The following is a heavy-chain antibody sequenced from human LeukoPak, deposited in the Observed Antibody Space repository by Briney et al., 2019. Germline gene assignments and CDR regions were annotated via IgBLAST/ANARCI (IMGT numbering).Heavy chain of an antibody. CDR3: ARLLRDPDYYDSSGYYPAPGWFDP. CDR1: GGSISSSNW. Sequence: SGTLSLTCAVSGGSISSSNWWSWVRQPPGKGLEWIGEIYHSGSTNYNPSLKSRVTISVDKSKNQFSLKLSSVTAADTAVYYCARLLRDPDYYDSSGYYPAPGWFDPWGQGTLVTVSS. J-gene: IGHJ5*02. CDR2: IYHSGST. D-gene: IGHD3-22*01. V-gene: IGHV4-4*02.